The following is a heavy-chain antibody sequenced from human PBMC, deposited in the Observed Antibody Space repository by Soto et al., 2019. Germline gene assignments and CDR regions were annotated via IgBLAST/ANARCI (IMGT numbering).Heavy chain of an antibody. CDR1: CGSISNHY. CDR3: TRANWYSEY. V-gene: IGHV4-59*11. D-gene: IGHD7-27*01. CDR2: IYYNGNT. J-gene: IGHJ4*02. Sequence: QVQLQESGPGLVKPSETLSLTCSVSCGSISNHYWSWIRQPPGKGLEWIGYIYYNGNTNYNPSLKSRVTRSVDTSRNQISLKLTTVTAEDTTVYYCTRANWYSEYWGQGTRVTVSS.